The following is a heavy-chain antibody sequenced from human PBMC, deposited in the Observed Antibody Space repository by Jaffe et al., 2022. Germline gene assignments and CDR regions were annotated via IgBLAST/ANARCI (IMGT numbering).Heavy chain of an antibody. CDR1: GYTFTSYD. J-gene: IGHJ5*02. CDR3: ASTHTYYDFWSGYYRSGRFDP. D-gene: IGHD3-3*01. Sequence: QVQLVQSGAEVKKPGASVKVSCKASGYTFTSYDINWVRQATGQGLEWMGWMNPNSGNTGYAQKFQGRVTMTRNTSISTAYMELSSLRSEDTAVYYCASTHTYYDFWSGYYRSGRFDPWGQGTLVTVSS. CDR2: MNPNSGNT. V-gene: IGHV1-8*01.